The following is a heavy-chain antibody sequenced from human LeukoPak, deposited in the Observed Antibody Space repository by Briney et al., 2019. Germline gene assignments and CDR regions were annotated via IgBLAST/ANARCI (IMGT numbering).Heavy chain of an antibody. CDR1: GGSISSYY. J-gene: IGHJ4*02. D-gene: IGHD3-22*01. V-gene: IGHV4-59*08. CDR2: VYYSGTT. CDR3: ARQRYYYDSSGYYYFDY. Sequence: SETLSLTCAVSGGSISSYYWSWIRQPPGKGLEWIGYVYYSGTTNYNPSLKSRLTISVDTSKNQFSLKLSSVTAADTAVYYCARQRYYYDSSGYYYFDYWGQGTLVTVSS.